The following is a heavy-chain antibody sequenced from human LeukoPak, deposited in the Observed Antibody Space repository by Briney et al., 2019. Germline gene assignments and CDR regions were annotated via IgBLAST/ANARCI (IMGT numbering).Heavy chain of an antibody. D-gene: IGHD3-10*01. CDR3: AANSADYNTLGSSYKV. Sequence: PPETLSLTCTVSGGSISSSSYYWGWIRQSPGKGLEWIGSISYSGTTYYNPSLKSRVTIFVDTSKNQFSLKLISVTAADTAVHYCAANSADYNTLGSSYKVWGQGTLVTVSS. J-gene: IGHJ4*02. V-gene: IGHV4-39*01. CDR1: GGSISSSSYY. CDR2: ISYSGTT.